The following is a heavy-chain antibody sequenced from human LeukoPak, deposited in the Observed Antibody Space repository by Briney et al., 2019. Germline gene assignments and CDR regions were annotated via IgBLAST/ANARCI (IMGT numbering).Heavy chain of an antibody. D-gene: IGHD5-24*01. CDR1: GGSISSGDYY. V-gene: IGHV4-30-4*01. Sequence: SETLSLTCTVPGGSISSGDYYWSWIRQPPGKGLEWIGYIYYSGSTYYNPSLKSRVTISVDTSKNQFSLKLSSVTAADTAVYYCARESRSWSEMATITYFDYWGQGTLVTVSS. CDR3: ARESRSWSEMATITYFDY. CDR2: IYYSGST. J-gene: IGHJ4*02.